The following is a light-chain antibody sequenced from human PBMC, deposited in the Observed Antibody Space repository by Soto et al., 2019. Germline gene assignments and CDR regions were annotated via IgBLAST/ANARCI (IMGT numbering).Light chain of an antibody. J-gene: IGKJ1*01. CDR2: NSS. V-gene: IGKV1-5*03. CDR1: HIISGW. CDR3: QKYMSYS. Sequence: DIEMTQSPSTLSASLRDIVAVTVLDSHIISGWMAWYHQKPAKAHNLLIYNSSTLDSGVPSRFSASGSMTEFILTIHSLKPDDFATYYCQKYMSYSFGQGTKVDIK.